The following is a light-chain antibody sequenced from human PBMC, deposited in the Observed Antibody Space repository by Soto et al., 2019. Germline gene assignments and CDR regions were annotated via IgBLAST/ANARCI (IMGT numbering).Light chain of an antibody. CDR1: QSVGSS. CDR2: DVS. V-gene: IGKV3-11*01. CDR3: QQCVSWPQFT. J-gene: IGKJ3*01. Sequence: EIVLTQSPATLSLSPGERASLSCRASQSVGSSLAWYQHKPGQAPRLLIYDVSNRATGIPARFSGSGYGTDFTLTISSLDPEDYAFYYCQQCVSWPQFTFGPGTRLDI.